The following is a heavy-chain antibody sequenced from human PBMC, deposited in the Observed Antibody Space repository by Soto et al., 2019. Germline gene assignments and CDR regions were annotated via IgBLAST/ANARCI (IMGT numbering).Heavy chain of an antibody. Sequence: GGSLRLSCAASGFTFSTYAMNWVRQAPGNGLEWVSAISGSGGSIHYADSVKGRFTISRDNSKNTLYLQMNSLRDEDTAVYHCVKRSWTADGWGPGPTVTVAS. J-gene: IGHJ6*02. CDR2: ISGSGGSI. V-gene: IGHV3-23*01. CDR3: VKRSWTADG. CDR1: GFTFSTYA. D-gene: IGHD1-1*01.